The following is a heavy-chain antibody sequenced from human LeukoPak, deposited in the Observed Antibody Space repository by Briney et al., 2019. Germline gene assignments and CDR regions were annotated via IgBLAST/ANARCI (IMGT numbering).Heavy chain of an antibody. CDR2: ISYDGNHK. J-gene: IGHJ4*02. D-gene: IGHD2-2*01. Sequence: GGSLRLSCAASGFTFSLYAMHWVRQAPGKGLQWVAVISYDGNHKYYADSVRGRITISRDNSKDTVDLQMSSLRTEDTAVYYCAKFNIVVVPAAAFEYWGQGTLVTVSS. V-gene: IGHV3-30-3*01. CDR1: GFTFSLYA. CDR3: AKFNIVVVPAAAFEY.